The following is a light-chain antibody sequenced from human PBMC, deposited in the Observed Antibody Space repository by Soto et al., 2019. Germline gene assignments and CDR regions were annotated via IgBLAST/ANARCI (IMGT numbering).Light chain of an antibody. V-gene: IGLV1-44*01. CDR3: AAWDESLNGWV. CDR2: SNN. CDR1: SSNIGSNT. J-gene: IGLJ3*02. Sequence: QSVLTQPPSASGTPGQRVTISCSGSSSNIGSNTVNWYQQHPGTAPQLLIYSNNQPPSGVPDRFSGSKSGTSASLAISARQSEDEADYYCAAWDESLNGWVFGGGTQLTVL.